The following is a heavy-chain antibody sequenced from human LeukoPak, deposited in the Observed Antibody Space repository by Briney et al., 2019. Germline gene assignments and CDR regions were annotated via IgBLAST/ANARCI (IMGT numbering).Heavy chain of an antibody. V-gene: IGHV3-30-3*01. CDR2: ISYDGSNK. J-gene: IGHJ4*02. D-gene: IGHD4-17*01. CDR1: GFTFSSYA. CDR3: ARDGDYGDYGSVDY. Sequence: GRSLRLSCAASGFTFSSYAMHWVCQAPGKGLEWVAVISYDGSNKYYADSVKGRFTISRDNSKNTLYLQMNSLRAEDTAVYYCARDGDYGDYGSVDYWGQGTLVTVSS.